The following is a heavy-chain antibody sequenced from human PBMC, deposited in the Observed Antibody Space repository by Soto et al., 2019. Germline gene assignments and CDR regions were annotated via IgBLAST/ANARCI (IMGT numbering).Heavy chain of an antibody. CDR3: AREVADTYYFDY. J-gene: IGHJ4*02. V-gene: IGHV1-69*04. Sequence: SVKVSCKASGGTFSSYTISWVRQAPGQGLEWMGRIIPILGIANYAQKFQGRVTITADKSTSTAYMELSSLRSEDTAVYYCAREVADTYYFDYWGQGTLVTVSS. D-gene: IGHD2-15*01. CDR2: IIPILGIA. CDR1: GGTFSSYT.